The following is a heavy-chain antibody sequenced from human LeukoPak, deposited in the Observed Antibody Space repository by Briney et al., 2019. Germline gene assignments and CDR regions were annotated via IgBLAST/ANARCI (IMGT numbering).Heavy chain of an antibody. Sequence: ASVKVSCKASGGTFSSYAISWVRQAPGQGLEWMGGIIPIFGTANYAQKFQGRVTITTDESTSTAYMELSSLRSEDTAVYYCARGPYGGNYNWFDPWGQGTLVTVSS. D-gene: IGHD4-23*01. CDR3: ARGPYGGNYNWFDP. CDR2: IIPIFGTA. V-gene: IGHV1-69*05. CDR1: GGTFSSYA. J-gene: IGHJ5*02.